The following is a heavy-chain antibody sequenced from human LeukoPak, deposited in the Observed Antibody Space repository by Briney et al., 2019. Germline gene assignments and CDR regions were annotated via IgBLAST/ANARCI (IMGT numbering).Heavy chain of an antibody. CDR2: IKEDGSEK. D-gene: IGHD3-10*01. V-gene: IGHV3-7*01. J-gene: IGHJ4*02. Sequence: GSLRLSCAASGFTFSDFWMTWVRQAPGKGLEWVANIKEDGSEKHYMDSVKGRFTISRDNAENSVYLQMNSLRTEDTAVYSCARIEAGAFDHWGQGNLVIVSS. CDR1: GFTFSDFW. CDR3: ARIEAGAFDH.